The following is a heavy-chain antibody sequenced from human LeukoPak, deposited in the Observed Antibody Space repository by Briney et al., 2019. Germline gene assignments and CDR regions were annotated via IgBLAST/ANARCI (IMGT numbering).Heavy chain of an antibody. CDR3: ARARKEASIRLYGDWKSNAFDI. V-gene: IGHV1-8*01. D-gene: IGHD4-17*01. Sequence: ASVKVSCKASGYTFTSYDINWVRQATGQGLEWMGWMNPNSGNTGYAQKFQGRVTMTRNTSISTAYMELSSLRSEDTAVYYCARARKEASIRLYGDWKSNAFDIWGQGTMVTVSS. CDR1: GYTFTSYD. CDR2: MNPNSGNT. J-gene: IGHJ3*02.